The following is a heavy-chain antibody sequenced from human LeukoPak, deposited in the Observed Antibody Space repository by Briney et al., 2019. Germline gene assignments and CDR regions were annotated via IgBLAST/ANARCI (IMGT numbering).Heavy chain of an antibody. Sequence: ASVKVFCKASGYTFTENYIHWVRQAPGHGLEWMGLINPYTGHANYTEKFQGRVTMTRDTSVSTAYMHLSRLRSDDTAVYYCARGKSGFSPWGQGTPVTVSS. V-gene: IGHV1-2*02. CDR1: GYTFTENY. D-gene: IGHD3-22*01. J-gene: IGHJ4*02. CDR3: ARGKSGFSP. CDR2: INPYTGHA.